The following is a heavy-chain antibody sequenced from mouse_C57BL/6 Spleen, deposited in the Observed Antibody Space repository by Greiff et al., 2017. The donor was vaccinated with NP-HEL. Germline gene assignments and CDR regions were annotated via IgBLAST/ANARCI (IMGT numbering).Heavy chain of an antibody. D-gene: IGHD2-2*01. Sequence: QVQLQQSGAELVKPGASVKMSCKASGYTFTSYWITWVKQRPGQGLEWIGDIYPGSGSTNYNEKFKSKATLTVDTSSSTAYMQLSSLTSEDSAVYYCARSPSTMVTTGFAYWGQGTLVTVSA. V-gene: IGHV1-55*01. J-gene: IGHJ3*01. CDR2: IYPGSGST. CDR1: GYTFTSYW. CDR3: ARSPSTMVTTGFAY.